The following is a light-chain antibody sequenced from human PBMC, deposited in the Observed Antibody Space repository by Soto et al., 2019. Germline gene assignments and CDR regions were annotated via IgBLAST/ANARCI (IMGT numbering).Light chain of an antibody. CDR3: SSYAGNNNLI. J-gene: IGLJ2*01. CDR2: EVT. V-gene: IGLV2-8*01. Sequence: QSALTQPPSASGSPGQSVTISCAGTSSDVGGHNFVSWYQQHPGKAPKLMIYEVTKRPSAVPDRFSGAKSGNTASLTVSGLQAEYEAIYYCSSYAGNNNLIFGGGTQLTVL. CDR1: SSDVGGHNF.